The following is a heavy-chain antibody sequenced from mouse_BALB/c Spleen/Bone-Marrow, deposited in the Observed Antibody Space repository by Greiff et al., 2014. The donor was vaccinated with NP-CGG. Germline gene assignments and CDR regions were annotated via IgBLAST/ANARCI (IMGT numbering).Heavy chain of an antibody. CDR1: GYAFSSSW. CDR3: ARSAYYGSSYGAMDY. J-gene: IGHJ4*01. D-gene: IGHD1-1*01. V-gene: IGHV1-82*01. CDR2: IYPGDGDT. Sequence: QVQLQQSGPELVRPGASVKISCTGSGYAFSSSWMYWVKQRPGQGLEWIGRIYPGDGDTNSNGRFEGKATLTADRSSNTAYMQLSSLTSVDSAVYFCARSAYYGSSYGAMDYWGQGTSVTVSS.